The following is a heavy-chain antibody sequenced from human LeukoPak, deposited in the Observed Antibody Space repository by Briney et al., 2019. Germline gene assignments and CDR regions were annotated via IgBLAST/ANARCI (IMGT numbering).Heavy chain of an antibody. V-gene: IGHV3-9*01. CDR1: GFTFDDYA. Sequence: GGSLRLSCAASGFTFDDYAMHWVRQAPGKGLEWVSGISWNSGSIGYADSVKGRFTISRDNAKNSLYLQMNSLRAEDTAVYYCARDLGAGGYGDCNFDYWGQGTLVTVSS. J-gene: IGHJ4*02. D-gene: IGHD4-17*01. CDR3: ARDLGAGGYGDCNFDY. CDR2: ISWNSGSI.